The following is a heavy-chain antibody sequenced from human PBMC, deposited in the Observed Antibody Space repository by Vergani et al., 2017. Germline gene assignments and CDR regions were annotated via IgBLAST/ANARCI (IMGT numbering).Heavy chain of an antibody. CDR3: ARGRQWRLTEYLYGMDV. D-gene: IGHD6-19*01. CDR2: INTNSGNP. V-gene: IGHV7-4-1*02. CDR1: GYTFTNYP. Sequence: QVQLLQSGSELKKPGASVRISCEASGYTFTNYPLIWVRQAPGQGLEIMGWINTNSGNPTYAPGFTGRFVFSLDTSVSTAYLQISGLKAEDSAVYYCARGRQWRLTEYLYGMDVWGQGTTVTVSS. J-gene: IGHJ6*02.